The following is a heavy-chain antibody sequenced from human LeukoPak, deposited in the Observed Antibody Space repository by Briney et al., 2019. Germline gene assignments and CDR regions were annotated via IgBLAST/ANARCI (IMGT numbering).Heavy chain of an antibody. CDR3: ARGGPIWFGELATNWFDP. D-gene: IGHD3-10*01. CDR1: GYTFTSYD. Sequence: ASVKVSCKASGYTFTSYDINWVRQATGQGLEWMGWINPNSGGTNYAQKFQGRVTMTRDTSISTAYMELSRLRSDDTAVYYCARGGPIWFGELATNWFDPWGQGTLVTVSS. V-gene: IGHV1-2*02. CDR2: INPNSGGT. J-gene: IGHJ5*02.